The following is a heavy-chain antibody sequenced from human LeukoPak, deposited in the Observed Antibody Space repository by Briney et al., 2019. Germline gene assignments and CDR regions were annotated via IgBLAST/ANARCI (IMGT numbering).Heavy chain of an antibody. Sequence: GRSLRPSCAASAFTFSTYCMHWVRQAPGKGLVWVASINGDGGNTNYEDSVKGRFTISRDNGRNTVYLQVNCLRAEDTAVYYCARGWVPSDITLKWGQGTMVTVSS. D-gene: IGHD3-22*01. V-gene: IGHV3-74*01. J-gene: IGHJ3*01. CDR3: ARGWVPSDITLK. CDR2: INGDGGNT. CDR1: AFTFSTYC.